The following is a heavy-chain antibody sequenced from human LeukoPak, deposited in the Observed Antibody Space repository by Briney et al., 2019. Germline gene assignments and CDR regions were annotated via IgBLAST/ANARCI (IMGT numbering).Heavy chain of an antibody. D-gene: IGHD5-24*01. V-gene: IGHV4-38-2*02. J-gene: IGHJ4*02. CDR3: ARDRGKDGYNYETEGFDY. CDR1: GYSISSGYY. Sequence: PSETLSLTCTVSGYSISSGYYWGWIRQPPGKGLEWIGSIYYSGSTYYNPSLKSRVTISVDTSKNQFSLKLSSVTAADTAVYYCARDRGKDGYNYETEGFDYWGQGTLVTVSS. CDR2: IYYSGST.